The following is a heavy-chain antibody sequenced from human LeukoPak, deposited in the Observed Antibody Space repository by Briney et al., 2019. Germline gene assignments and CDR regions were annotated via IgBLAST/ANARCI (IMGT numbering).Heavy chain of an antibody. D-gene: IGHD3-10*02. V-gene: IGHV3-30*18. CDR3: AELGITMIGGV. CDR1: GFNFSSYG. CDR2: ISYDGTNK. Sequence: GRSLRLSCVASGFNFSSYGMHWVRQAPGKGLEWVAVISYDGTNKYYSDSVKGRFTISRDNSKNTLYLQMNSLRAEDTAVYYCAELGITMIGGVWGKGTTVTISS. J-gene: IGHJ6*04.